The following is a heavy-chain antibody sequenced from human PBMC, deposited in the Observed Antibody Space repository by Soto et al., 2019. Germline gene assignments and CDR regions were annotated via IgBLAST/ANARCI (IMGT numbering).Heavy chain of an antibody. D-gene: IGHD2-15*01. V-gene: IGHV1-46*01. Sequence: GASVKVSCKASGYTFASYYMQWVRRAPGQGLEWMGVINPSGGSTTYAQKFQGRVTMTRDTSTSTVYMELSSLRSDDTAVYYCARIISGGHFDFWGQGTFVTVSS. CDR1: GYTFASYY. CDR3: ARIISGGHFDF. J-gene: IGHJ4*02. CDR2: INPSGGST.